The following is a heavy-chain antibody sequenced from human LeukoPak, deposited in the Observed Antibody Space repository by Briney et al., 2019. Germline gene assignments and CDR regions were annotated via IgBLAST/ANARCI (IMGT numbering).Heavy chain of an antibody. CDR2: VSYDGRYR. D-gene: IGHD6-19*01. CDR1: GFTFSSYS. V-gene: IGHV3-30*18. Sequence: PGGSLRLSCAASGFTFSSYSMSWVRQAPGKGLERVAVVSYDGRYRYYADSVKGRFTISRDNSKNTLYLQMDSLRAEDTAVYYCAKFGVAAGTDYWYFDLWGRGTLVTVSS. CDR3: AKFGVAAGTDYWYFDL. J-gene: IGHJ2*01.